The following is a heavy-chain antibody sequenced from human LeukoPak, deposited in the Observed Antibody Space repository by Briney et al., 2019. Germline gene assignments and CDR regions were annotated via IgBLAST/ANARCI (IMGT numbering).Heavy chain of an antibody. CDR2: ISYEGGTQ. Sequence: PGGSLRLSCAASGVTLSPYGMHWVRQAPGKGLEWVAVISYEGGTQHYADSVKGRFIISRDNPRNTLYLQMNSLRAEDTAVYYCARDREAGYSSSWGAFDIWGQGTMVTVSS. D-gene: IGHD6-13*01. CDR3: ARDREAGYSSSWGAFDI. V-gene: IGHV3-30*03. J-gene: IGHJ3*02. CDR1: GVTLSPYG.